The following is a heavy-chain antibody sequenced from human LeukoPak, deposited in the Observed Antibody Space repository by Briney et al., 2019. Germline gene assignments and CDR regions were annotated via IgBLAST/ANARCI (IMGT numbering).Heavy chain of an antibody. CDR1: DGSISSYY. CDR3: ARQSQHSGYQAPDY. D-gene: IGHD5-12*01. V-gene: IGHV4-59*08. Sequence: SETLSLTCTVSDGSISSYYWSWIRQPPGKGLEWIGYIYYSGSTNYNPSLKSRVTISVDTSKNQFSLKLSSVTAADTAVYYCARQSQHSGYQAPDYWGQGTLVTVSS. J-gene: IGHJ4*02. CDR2: IYYSGST.